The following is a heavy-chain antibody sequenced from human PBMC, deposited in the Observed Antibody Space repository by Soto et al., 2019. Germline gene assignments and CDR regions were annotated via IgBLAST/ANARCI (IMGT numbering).Heavy chain of an antibody. CDR1: GGSISSGDYY. Sequence: SETLSLTCTVSGGSISSGDYYWSWIRQPPGKGLEWIGYIYYSGSTYYNPSLKSRVTRSVDTSKNQFSLKLSSVTAADTAVYYCARVDAYYYYYYGMNVWGKGTTGTVSS. CDR2: IYYSGST. J-gene: IGHJ6*04. CDR3: ARVDAYYYYYYGMNV. D-gene: IGHD3-16*01. V-gene: IGHV4-30-4*01.